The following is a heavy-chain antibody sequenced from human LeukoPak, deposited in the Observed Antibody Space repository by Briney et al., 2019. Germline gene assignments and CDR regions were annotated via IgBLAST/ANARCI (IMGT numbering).Heavy chain of an antibody. CDR3: ARAPRRGYSYDHYYVDY. Sequence: SETLSLACAVYGGSFSGYYWSWIRQPPGKGLEWIGEINHSGSTNYNPSLKSRVTISVDTSKNQFSLKLSSVTAAHTAVYYCARAPRRGYSYDHYYVDYWGQGTLVIVSS. CDR1: GGSFSGYY. D-gene: IGHD5-18*01. CDR2: INHSGST. V-gene: IGHV4-34*01. J-gene: IGHJ4*02.